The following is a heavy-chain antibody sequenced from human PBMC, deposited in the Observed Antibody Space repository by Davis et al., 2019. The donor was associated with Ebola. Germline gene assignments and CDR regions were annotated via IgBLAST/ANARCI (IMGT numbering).Heavy chain of an antibody. CDR1: GGSISSGGYY. J-gene: IGHJ5*02. CDR2: IYYSGST. Sequence: SETLSLTCTVSGGSISSGGYYWSWIRQHPGKGLEWIGYIYYSGSTYYNPSLKSRVTISVDTSKNQFSLKLSSVTAADTAVYYCALGLLPDAIGWAWFDPWGQGTLVTVSS. V-gene: IGHV4-31*03. CDR3: ALGLLPDAIGWAWFDP. D-gene: IGHD2-2*01.